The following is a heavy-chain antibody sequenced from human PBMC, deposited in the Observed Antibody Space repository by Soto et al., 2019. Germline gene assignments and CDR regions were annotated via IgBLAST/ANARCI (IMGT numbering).Heavy chain of an antibody. CDR1: GFTFSSYG. CDR2: IWYDGSNK. Sequence: GGSLRLSCAASGFTFSSYGMHWVRQAPGKGLEWVAVIWYDGSNKYYADSVKGRFTISRDNSKNTLYLQMNSLRAEDTAVYYCARDAGWFGELYYYYGMDVWGQGTTVTVSS. V-gene: IGHV3-33*01. D-gene: IGHD3-10*01. CDR3: ARDAGWFGELYYYYGMDV. J-gene: IGHJ6*02.